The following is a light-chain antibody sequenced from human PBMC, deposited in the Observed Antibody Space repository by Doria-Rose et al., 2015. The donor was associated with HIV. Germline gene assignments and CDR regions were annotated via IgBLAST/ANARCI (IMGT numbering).Light chain of an antibody. CDR2: WAS. CDR1: QRLLYTSTNY. Sequence: EIVLTQSPESLGMSLGERGTLNCKSNQRLLYTSTNYLAWYQQKPGQPPKLLIYWASTRQSGVPARFSGSGSGTDFTLTISSLEAEDVAVYYCQQYYDTPSFGPGTTVDIK. J-gene: IGKJ3*01. V-gene: IGKV4-1*01. CDR3: QQYYDTPS.